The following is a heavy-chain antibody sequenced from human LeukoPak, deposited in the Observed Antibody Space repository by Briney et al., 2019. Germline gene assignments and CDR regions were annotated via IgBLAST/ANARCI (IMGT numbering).Heavy chain of an antibody. CDR1: GLTFDDYG. D-gene: IGHD5-12*01. CDR3: ARDVVATVH. J-gene: IGHJ4*02. Sequence: PGGSLRLPCVASGLTFDDYGMSWVRQAPGKGLEWVSSISSSSSYIYYADSVKGRFTISRDNAKNSLYLQMNSLRAEDTAVYYCARDVVATVHWGQGTLVTVSS. V-gene: IGHV3-21*01. CDR2: ISSSSSYI.